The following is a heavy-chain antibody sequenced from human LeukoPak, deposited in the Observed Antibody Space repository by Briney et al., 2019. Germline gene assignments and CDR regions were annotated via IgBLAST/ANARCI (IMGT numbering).Heavy chain of an antibody. J-gene: IGHJ6*03. CDR1: GGSITSGSYY. V-gene: IGHV4-61*02. D-gene: IGHD5-18*01. CDR3: ARDLIQLWLGGYYYYMDV. CDR2: IYTSGST. Sequence: SETLSLTRTVPGGSITSGSYYWSWIRQPAGKGLEWLGLIYTSGSTNYKPSLKSRVTISVDTSKNQFYLKPSSVTAADTAVYYCARDLIQLWLGGYYYYMDVWGKGTTVTVSS.